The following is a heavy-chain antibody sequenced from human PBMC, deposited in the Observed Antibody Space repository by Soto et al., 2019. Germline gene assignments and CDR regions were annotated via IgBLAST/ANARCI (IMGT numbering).Heavy chain of an antibody. J-gene: IGHJ4*02. CDR1: GYTFTSYG. CDR3: ARSYSSGRSPPPHFDY. Sequence: QVQLVQSGAEVKKPGASVKVSCKASGYTFTSYGISWVRQAPGQGLEWMGWISAYNGNTSYAQKLQGRVTMTTDTSTSTAYMELRSLRSDDTAVYYCARSYSSGRSPPPHFDYWGQGTLVTVSS. V-gene: IGHV1-18*01. D-gene: IGHD6-19*01. CDR2: ISAYNGNT.